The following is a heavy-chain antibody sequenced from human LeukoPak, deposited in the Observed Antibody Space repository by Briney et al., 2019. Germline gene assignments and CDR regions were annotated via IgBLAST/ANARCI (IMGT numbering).Heavy chain of an antibody. CDR2: ISYDGSNK. J-gene: IGHJ3*02. CDR1: GFTFSSYT. V-gene: IGHV3-30-3*01. D-gene: IGHD1-26*01. Sequence: GGSLRLSCAASGFTFSSYTMHWVRQAPGKGLEWVAVISYDGSNKYYADSVKGRFTISRDNSKNTLYLQMNSLRAEDTALYYCATQKLWEGWEPRGYAFDIRGQGTRVTVFS. CDR3: ATQKLWEGWEPRGYAFDI.